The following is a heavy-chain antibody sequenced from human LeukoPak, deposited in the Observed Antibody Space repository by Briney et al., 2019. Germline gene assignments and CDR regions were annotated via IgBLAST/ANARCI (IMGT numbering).Heavy chain of an antibody. J-gene: IGHJ5*01. V-gene: IGHV4-38-2*02. CDR2: MYHTGTT. Sequence: SETLSLTCTVSGYSVSSGYFWGWIRRPPGKILEWIGNMYHTGTTYYNPSLKSRVTITIDTSKNQFSLKLRSVTAADTAVYYCVSPKTNGWFDSWGQGSLVTVSS. CDR1: GYSVSSGYF. D-gene: IGHD2-8*01. CDR3: VSPKTNGWFDS.